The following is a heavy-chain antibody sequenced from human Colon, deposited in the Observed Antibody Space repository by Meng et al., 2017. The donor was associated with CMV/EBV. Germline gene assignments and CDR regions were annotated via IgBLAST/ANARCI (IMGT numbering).Heavy chain of an antibody. J-gene: IGHJ4*02. CDR3: ARDVGSSTSMDY. Sequence: GESLKISCAASGFTFRSYEMNWVRQAPGKGLEWVSYIGTSATTIYYADSVKGRFTISRDHAKNSLYLQMNSLRGEDTAVYYCARDVGSSTSMDYWGQGTLVTVSS. V-gene: IGHV3-48*03. CDR2: IGTSATTI. CDR1: GFTFRSYE. D-gene: IGHD6-6*01.